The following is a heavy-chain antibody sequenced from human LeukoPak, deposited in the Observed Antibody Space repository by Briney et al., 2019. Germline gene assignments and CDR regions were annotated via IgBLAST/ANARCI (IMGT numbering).Heavy chain of an antibody. CDR2: ISSSSSYI. CDR1: GFTFSSYS. Sequence: GGSLRLSCAASGFTFSSYSMNWVRQAPGKGLEWVSSISSSSSYIYYADSVKGRFTISRDNAKNSLYLQMNSLRAGDTAVYYCARDASMITFGGVIVSPDWYFDLWGRGTLVTVSS. D-gene: IGHD3-16*02. J-gene: IGHJ2*01. V-gene: IGHV3-21*01. CDR3: ARDASMITFGGVIVSPDWYFDL.